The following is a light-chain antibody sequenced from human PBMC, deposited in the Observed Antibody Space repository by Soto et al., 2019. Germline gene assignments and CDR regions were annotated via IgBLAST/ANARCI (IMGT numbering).Light chain of an antibody. CDR1: SSDVGGYNY. V-gene: IGLV2-14*01. CDR2: DVS. J-gene: IGLJ1*01. CDR3: SSYTSSSSYV. Sequence: QSALTQPASVSGSPGQSITISCTGTSSDVGGYNYVSWYQQHPGKAPKLMIYDVSNRPSGVSNRFSGSKSGNTASLTISGLQVEDEADYYCSSYTSSSSYVFGTGTKLTV.